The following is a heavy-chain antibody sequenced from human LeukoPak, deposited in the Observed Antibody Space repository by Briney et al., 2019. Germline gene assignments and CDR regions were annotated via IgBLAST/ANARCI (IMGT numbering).Heavy chain of an antibody. CDR2: FIPILGTA. V-gene: IGHV1-69*10. CDR1: GGTFSDYA. CDR3: ARDKQLDWAHYYYYYMDV. Sequence: SVKVSCKASGGTFSDYALNWVRQAPGQGLEWMGVFIPILGTANSTQKFQGRVTITADISTNTVYMELSSLRSEDTAVYYCARDKQLDWAHYYYYYMDVWGKGTTVTVSS. J-gene: IGHJ6*03. D-gene: IGHD1-1*01.